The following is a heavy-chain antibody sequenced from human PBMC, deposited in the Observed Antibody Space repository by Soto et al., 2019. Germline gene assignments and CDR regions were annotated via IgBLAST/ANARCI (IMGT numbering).Heavy chain of an antibody. J-gene: IGHJ4*02. V-gene: IGHV4-34*01. CDR3: ARPLLGATILSGFDS. Sequence: PSETLSLTCAVYGGFVTSGSYYWSWIRQPPGKGLEWIGEMSHSGGTHFNPSLKSRVTISVDTSKNQFTLKMDSVTAADTAVYFCARPLLGATILSGFDSWGRGILVTVSS. CDR2: MSHSGGT. D-gene: IGHD5-12*01. CDR1: GGFVTSGSYY.